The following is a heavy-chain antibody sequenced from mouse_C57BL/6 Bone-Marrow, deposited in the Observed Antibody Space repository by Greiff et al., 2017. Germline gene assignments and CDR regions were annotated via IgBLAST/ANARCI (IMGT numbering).Heavy chain of an antibody. D-gene: IGHD2-2*01. V-gene: IGHV1-81*01. CDR3: ARCGWLRGAMDY. J-gene: IGHJ4*01. Sequence: VQLQQSGAELARPGASVKLSCKASGYTFTSYGISWVKQRTGQGLVWIGEIYPRSGNPYYNEKFKGKATLTADKSSRPASMELRSLTSEDCAVYFCARCGWLRGAMDYWGQGTSVTVSS. CDR2: IYPRSGNP. CDR1: GYTFTSYG.